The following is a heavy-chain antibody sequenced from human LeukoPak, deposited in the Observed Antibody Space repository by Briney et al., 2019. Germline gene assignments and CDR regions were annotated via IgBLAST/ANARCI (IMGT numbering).Heavy chain of an antibody. D-gene: IGHD3-16*02. Sequence: SETLSLTCTVSGGSISSYYWGWIRQPPGKGLEWIGSIYHSGSTYYNPSLKGRVTISVDTSKNQFSLKLSSVTAADTAVYYCARAARLGELSPGGYWGQGTLVTVSS. V-gene: IGHV4-38-2*02. CDR1: GGSISSYY. J-gene: IGHJ4*02. CDR2: IYHSGST. CDR3: ARAARLGELSPGGY.